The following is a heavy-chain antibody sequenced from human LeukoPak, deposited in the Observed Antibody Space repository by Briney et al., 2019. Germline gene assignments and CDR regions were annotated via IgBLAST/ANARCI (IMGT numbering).Heavy chain of an antibody. CDR1: GFTFSSYA. Sequence: GGSLRLSCAASGFTFSSYAMHWVRQAPGKGLEWVAVISYDGSNKYYADSVKGRFTISRDNSKNTLYLQMNSLRAEDTAVYYCAREEWEPSCWYFDLWGRGTLVTVSS. J-gene: IGHJ2*01. V-gene: IGHV3-30-3*01. D-gene: IGHD1-26*01. CDR2: ISYDGSNK. CDR3: AREEWEPSCWYFDL.